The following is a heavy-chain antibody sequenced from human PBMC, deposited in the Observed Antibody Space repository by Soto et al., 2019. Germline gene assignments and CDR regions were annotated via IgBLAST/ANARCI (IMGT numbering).Heavy chain of an antibody. J-gene: IGHJ5*02. Sequence: PSETLSLTCAVSGGSISSSNWWSWVRQPPGKGLEWIGEIYHSGSTNYNPSLKSRVTISVDKSKNQFSLKLSSVTAADTAVYYCARFWTDDVGWFDPWGQGTLVTVSS. CDR3: ARFWTDDVGWFDP. CDR2: IYHSGST. V-gene: IGHV4-4*02. CDR1: GGSISSSNW. D-gene: IGHD3-3*01.